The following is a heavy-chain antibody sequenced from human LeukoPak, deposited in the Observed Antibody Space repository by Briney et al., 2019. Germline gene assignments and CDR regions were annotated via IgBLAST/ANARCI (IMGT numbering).Heavy chain of an antibody. CDR3: ARDYGQLDY. CDR1: GYTFTVYY. CDR2: INPNSGGT. Sequence: ASVKVSFTASGYTFTVYYMHWVRQAPGQGLEWMGWINPNSGGTNYAQKFQGWVTMTRDTSISTAYMELSRLRSDDTAVYYCARDYGQLDYWGQGTLVTVSS. J-gene: IGHJ4*02. D-gene: IGHD4-17*01. V-gene: IGHV1-2*04.